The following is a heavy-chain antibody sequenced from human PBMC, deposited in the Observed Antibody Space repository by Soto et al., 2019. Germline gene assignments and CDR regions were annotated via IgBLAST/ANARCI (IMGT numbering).Heavy chain of an antibody. J-gene: IGHJ6*02. Sequence: GGSLRLSCAASGFTFSGHWMHWLRQPPGKGLLWVARIKDDGSSTKYADSVKGRFTISRDNSKSTLYLQMNSLRAEDTALYYCAKGRSYYYYYGVDVWGQGTTVTVSS. CDR1: GFTFSGHW. CDR2: IKDDGSST. V-gene: IGHV3-74*01. CDR3: AKGRSYYYYYGVDV.